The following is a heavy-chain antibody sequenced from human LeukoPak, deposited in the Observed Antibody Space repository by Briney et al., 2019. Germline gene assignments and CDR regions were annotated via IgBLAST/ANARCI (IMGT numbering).Heavy chain of an antibody. V-gene: IGHV1-69*04. Sequence: GASVKVSCKASGGTFSSYAISWVRQAPGQGLEWMGRIIPILGIANYAQKLQGRVTITADKSTSTAYMELSSLRSEDTAVYYCARDNSGWDYYYYGMDVWCQGTTVTVSS. CDR2: IIPILGIA. CDR3: ARDNSGWDYYYYGMDV. J-gene: IGHJ6*02. D-gene: IGHD6-19*01. CDR1: GGTFSSYA.